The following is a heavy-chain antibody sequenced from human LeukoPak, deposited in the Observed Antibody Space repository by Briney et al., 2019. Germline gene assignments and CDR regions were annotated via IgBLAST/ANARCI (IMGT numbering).Heavy chain of an antibody. CDR3: ARDLRRFGRGHPASMVRGVIDWFDP. CDR1: GFTFSSYS. Sequence: GGSLRLSCAASGFTFSSYSMNWVRQAPGKGLEWVSSISSSSSYIYYADSVKGRFTISRDNAKNSLYLQMNSLRAEDTAVYYCARDLRRFGRGHPASMVRGVIDWFDPWGQGTLVTVSS. J-gene: IGHJ5*02. CDR2: ISSSSSYI. V-gene: IGHV3-21*01. D-gene: IGHD3-10*01.